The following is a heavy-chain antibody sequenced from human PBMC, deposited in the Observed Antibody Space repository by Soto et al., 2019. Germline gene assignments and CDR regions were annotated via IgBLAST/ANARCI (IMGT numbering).Heavy chain of an antibody. CDR3: ARLRPSSGWPYYYYGMDV. V-gene: IGHV1-69*13. J-gene: IGHJ6*02. CDR2: IIPIFGTA. D-gene: IGHD6-19*01. Sequence: GASVKVSCKASGGTFSSYAISGVRQAPGEGLEWMGGIIPIFGTANYAQKFQGRVTITADESTSTAYMELSSLRSEDTAVYYCARLRPSSGWPYYYYGMDVWGQGTTVTVSS. CDR1: GGTFSSYA.